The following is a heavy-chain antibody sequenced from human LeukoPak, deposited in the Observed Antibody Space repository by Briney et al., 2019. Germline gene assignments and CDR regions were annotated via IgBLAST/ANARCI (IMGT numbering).Heavy chain of an antibody. Sequence: SETLSLTCTVSGGSISSGDYYWSWIRQPPGKGLEWIGYIYYSGSTYYNPSLKSRVTISVDTSKNQFSLKLSSVTAADTAVYYCARDIPHYDILTTAGSGWFDSWGQGTLVTVSS. V-gene: IGHV4-30-4*01. CDR2: IYYSGST. CDR3: ARDIPHYDILTTAGSGWFDS. CDR1: GGSISSGDYY. D-gene: IGHD3-9*01. J-gene: IGHJ5*01.